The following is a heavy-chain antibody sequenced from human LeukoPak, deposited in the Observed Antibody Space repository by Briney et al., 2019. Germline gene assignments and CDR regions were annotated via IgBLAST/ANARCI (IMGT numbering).Heavy chain of an antibody. V-gene: IGHV1-2*02. D-gene: IGHD3-9*01. J-gene: IGHJ5*02. Sequence: GASVKVSCKASGYTFTGYYMHWVRQAPGQGLEWMGWINPNSGGTNYAQKFQGRVTMTRDTSISTAYMELSRLRSDDTAVYYCASSPVLRYFDWFLMFDPWGQGTLVTVSS. CDR3: ASSPVLRYFDWFLMFDP. CDR1: GYTFTGYY. CDR2: INPNSGGT.